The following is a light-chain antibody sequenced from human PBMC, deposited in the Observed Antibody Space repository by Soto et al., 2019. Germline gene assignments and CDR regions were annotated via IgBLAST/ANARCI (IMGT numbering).Light chain of an antibody. CDR2: KAS. Sequence: DIQMTQSPSTLSASVGDRVTITCRASQSISSWLAWYQQKPGKAPKLLIYKASSLESGVPSRFSGSCSGTEFTLTISSLQPDDFATYDCQQYNSYSTFGQGTKVEI. CDR1: QSISSW. CDR3: QQYNSYST. J-gene: IGKJ1*01. V-gene: IGKV1-5*03.